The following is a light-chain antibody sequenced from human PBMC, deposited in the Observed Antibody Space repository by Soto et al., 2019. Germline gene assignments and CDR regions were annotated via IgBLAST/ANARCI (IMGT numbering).Light chain of an antibody. Sequence: EIVLTPSPATLSFSPLEIATLSFRANQSVGGFLAWYRHKSGQAPRLLIYDASYRANGIPARFSGSGSGTDFTLTISSLEPEDFGVYYCQNRSNWPRTFGPGTKVDIK. V-gene: IGKV3-11*01. J-gene: IGKJ1*01. CDR1: QSVGGF. CDR3: QNRSNWPRT. CDR2: DAS.